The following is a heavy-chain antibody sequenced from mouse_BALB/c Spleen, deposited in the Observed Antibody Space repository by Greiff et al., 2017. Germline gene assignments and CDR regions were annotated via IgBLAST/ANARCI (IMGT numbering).Heavy chain of an antibody. V-gene: IGHV5-17*02. CDR2: ISSGSSTI. D-gene: IGHD2-1*01. Sequence: EVMLVESGGGLVQPGGSRKLSCAASGFTFSSFGMHWVRQAPEKGLEWVAYISSGSSTIYYADTVKGRFTISRDNPKNTLFLQMTSLRSEDTAMYYCARDYGNYLAYWGQGTLVTVSA. CDR1: GFTFSSFG. CDR3: ARDYGNYLAY. J-gene: IGHJ3*01.